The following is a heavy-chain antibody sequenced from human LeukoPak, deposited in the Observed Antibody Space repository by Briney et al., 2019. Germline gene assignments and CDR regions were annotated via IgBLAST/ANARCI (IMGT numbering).Heavy chain of an antibody. D-gene: IGHD5-18*01. Sequence: ASVKVSCKAPGGTFSSYTISWVRQAPGQGLGWMGRIIPILGIANYAQKFQGRVTITADKSTSTAYMELSSLRSEDTAVYYCARALTPAMAAADYWGQGTLVTVSS. V-gene: IGHV1-69*02. CDR1: GGTFSSYT. CDR3: ARALTPAMAAADY. J-gene: IGHJ4*02. CDR2: IIPILGIA.